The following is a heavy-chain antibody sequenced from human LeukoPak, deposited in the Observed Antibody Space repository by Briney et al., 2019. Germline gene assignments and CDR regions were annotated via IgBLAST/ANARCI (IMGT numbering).Heavy chain of an antibody. V-gene: IGHV4-39*07. D-gene: IGHD3-3*01. Sequence: PSETLSLTCTVSGGSISSSSYYWGWIRQPPGKGLEWIGSIYYSGSTYYNPSLKSRVTISVDTSKNQFSLKLSSVTAADTAVYYCASDRWRIFGVVTSFDYWGQGTLVTVSS. CDR1: GGSISSSSYY. J-gene: IGHJ4*02. CDR2: IYYSGST. CDR3: ASDRWRIFGVVTSFDY.